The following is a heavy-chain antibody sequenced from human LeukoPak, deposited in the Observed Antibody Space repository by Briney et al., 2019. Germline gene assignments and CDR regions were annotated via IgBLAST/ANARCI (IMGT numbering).Heavy chain of an antibody. CDR2: MYYSGST. CDR1: GGSMSGYY. CDR3: ARGTVFGVATNWFDP. J-gene: IGHJ5*02. V-gene: IGHV4-59*01. D-gene: IGHD3-3*01. Sequence: SETLSLTCSVSGGSMSGYYWSWIRQPPGKGLEWIGDMYYSGSTNYNPSLKSRVTISVDTSKKQTSLKLNSVTAADTAVYYCARGTVFGVATNWFDPWGQGTLVTVSS.